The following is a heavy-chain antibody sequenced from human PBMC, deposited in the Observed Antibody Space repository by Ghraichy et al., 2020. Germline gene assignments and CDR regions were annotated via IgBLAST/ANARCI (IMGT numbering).Heavy chain of an antibody. CDR3: ARVKSPSGYDSGGVDY. D-gene: IGHD5-12*01. CDR1: GYTFTSYY. J-gene: IGHJ4*02. V-gene: IGHV1-46*01. Sequence: ASVKVSCKASGYTFTSYYMHWVRQAPGQGLEWMGIINPSGGSTSYAQKFQGRVTMTRDTSTSTVYMELSSLRSEDTAVYYCARVKSPSGYDSGGVDYWGQGTLVTVSS. CDR2: INPSGGST.